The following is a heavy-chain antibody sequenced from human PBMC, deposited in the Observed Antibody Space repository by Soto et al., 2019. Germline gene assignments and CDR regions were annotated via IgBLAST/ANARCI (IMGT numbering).Heavy chain of an antibody. V-gene: IGHV3-33*01. CDR1: GLTFSSYG. J-gene: IGHJ4*02. Sequence: QVQLVESGGGVVQPGRSLRLSCAASGLTFSSYGMHWVRQAPGKGLEWVAVIWYDGSNKYYADSVKGRFTISRDNSKNTLYLQMNSLRAEDTAVYYCARDRDGYNSCYFDYWGQGTLVTVSS. D-gene: IGHD5-12*01. CDR3: ARDRDGYNSCYFDY. CDR2: IWYDGSNK.